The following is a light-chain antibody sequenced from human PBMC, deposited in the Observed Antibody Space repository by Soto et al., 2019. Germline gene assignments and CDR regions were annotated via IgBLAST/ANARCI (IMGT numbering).Light chain of an antibody. CDR1: QSIFSW. CDR2: DVS. Sequence: IQMTQSPSTLSASVGYRFSIACRASQSIFSWLAWYQQKPGKAPKLLIYDVSSLESGVPSRFSGSGSGTEFTLTISSLQPDDFATYYCQQYNTFWTFGQGTTGDIK. V-gene: IGKV1-5*01. J-gene: IGKJ1*01. CDR3: QQYNTFWT.